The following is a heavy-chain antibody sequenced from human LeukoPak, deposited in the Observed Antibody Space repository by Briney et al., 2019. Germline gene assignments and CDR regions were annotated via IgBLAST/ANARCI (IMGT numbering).Heavy chain of an antibody. J-gene: IGHJ5*02. V-gene: IGHV3-74*01. CDR2: INSDGSST. Sequence: SGGSLRLSCAASGFTFSSYWMHWVRQAPGKGLVWVSRINSDGSSTSCADSVKGRFTISRDNAKNSLYLQMNSLRAEDTAVYYCARDPTVVTLDNWFDPWGQGTLVTVSS. CDR1: GFTFSSYW. D-gene: IGHD4-23*01. CDR3: ARDPTVVTLDNWFDP.